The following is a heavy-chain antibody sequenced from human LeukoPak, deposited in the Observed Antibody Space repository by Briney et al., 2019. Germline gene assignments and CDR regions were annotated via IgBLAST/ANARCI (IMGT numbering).Heavy chain of an antibody. V-gene: IGHV3-23*01. Sequence: PGGSLRLSCAASGFTFSSYAMSWVRQAPGKGLEWVSAISGSGGSTYYADSVKGRFTISRDNSKNTLYLQMNSLRAEDTAVYYCAKVGELYDYAWGSYLQPVAFDIWGQGTMVTVSS. CDR2: ISGSGGST. D-gene: IGHD3-16*01. CDR1: GFTFSSYA. CDR3: AKVGELYDYAWGSYLQPVAFDI. J-gene: IGHJ3*02.